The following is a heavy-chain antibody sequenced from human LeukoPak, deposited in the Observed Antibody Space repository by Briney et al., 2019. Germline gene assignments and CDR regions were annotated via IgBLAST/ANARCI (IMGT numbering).Heavy chain of an antibody. V-gene: IGHV3-23*01. J-gene: IGHJ4*02. CDR2: ISGSGGST. CDR3: ARELGFHYYDSSGYFDY. CDR1: GFTFSTYA. Sequence: GGSLRLSCAASGFTFSTYAMNWVRQAPGKGLEWVSAISGSGGSTYYADSVKGRFTISRDNSKNTLYLQMNSLRAEDTAVYYCARELGFHYYDSSGYFDYWGQGTLVTVSS. D-gene: IGHD3-22*01.